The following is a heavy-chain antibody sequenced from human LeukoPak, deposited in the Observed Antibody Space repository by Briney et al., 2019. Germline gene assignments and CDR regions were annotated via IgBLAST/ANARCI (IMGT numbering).Heavy chain of an antibody. CDR2: IYTSGST. J-gene: IGHJ5*02. CDR3: ARDYSSSSWGYRFDP. Sequence: SETLSLTCTVSGGSLSSYYWSWIRQPAGKGLEWIGRIYTSGSTNYNPSLKSRVTMSVDTSKNQFSLKLSSVTAADTAVYYCARDYSSSSWGYRFDPWGQGTLVTVSS. CDR1: GGSLSSYY. D-gene: IGHD6-6*01. V-gene: IGHV4-4*07.